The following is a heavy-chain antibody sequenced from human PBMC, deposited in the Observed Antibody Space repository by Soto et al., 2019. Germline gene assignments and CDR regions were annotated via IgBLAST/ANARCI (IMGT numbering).Heavy chain of an antibody. CDR1: GYDFTNYW. CDR3: ASPGPYYYDSSGYPPLDY. V-gene: IGHV5-51*01. Sequence: GESLKISCKGSGYDFTNYWIAWVRQMPGKGLEWMGIIYPGDSDTRYSPSFQGQVTISADKSICTAYLQWRSLKASDTAMYYCASPGPYYYDSSGYPPLDYWGQGTLVTVPQ. CDR2: IYPGDSDT. J-gene: IGHJ4*02. D-gene: IGHD3-22*01.